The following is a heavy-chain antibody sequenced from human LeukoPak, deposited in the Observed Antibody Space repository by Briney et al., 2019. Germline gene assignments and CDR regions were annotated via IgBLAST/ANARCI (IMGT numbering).Heavy chain of an antibody. CDR3: GAAAASFDY. V-gene: IGHV3-30*03. CDR1: GFTFSSYG. J-gene: IGHJ4*02. D-gene: IGHD6-13*01. CDR2: ISYDGSNK. Sequence: GGSLRLSCAASGFTFSSYGMHWVRQAPGKGLEWVAVISYDGSNKYYADSVKGRFTISRDNSKNTLYLQMNSLRAEDTAVYYCGAAAASFDYWGQGTLVTVSP.